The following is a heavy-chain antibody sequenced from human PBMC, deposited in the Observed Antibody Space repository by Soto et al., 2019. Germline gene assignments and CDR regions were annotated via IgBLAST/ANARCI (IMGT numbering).Heavy chain of an antibody. Sequence: QITLKESGPTLVKPTQTLTLTCTFSGFSFSTGGVGVGWFRQPPGKALEWLAVIYWDDDKRYSPSLKTRLTITKDTSKNQVVLKMTNMDPVDTGTYYCAHSPFFGDKLDYWGQGTLVTVSS. D-gene: IGHD3-10*01. CDR1: GFSFSTGGVG. CDR2: IYWDDDK. V-gene: IGHV2-5*02. CDR3: AHSPFFGDKLDY. J-gene: IGHJ4*02.